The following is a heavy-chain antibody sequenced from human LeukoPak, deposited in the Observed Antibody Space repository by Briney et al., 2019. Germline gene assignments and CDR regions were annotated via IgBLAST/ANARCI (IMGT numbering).Heavy chain of an antibody. CDR2: ISAYNGNT. CDR3: ARELEGNAARSIVVVVAATLYDY. J-gene: IGHJ4*02. D-gene: IGHD2-15*01. Sequence: ASVKVSCKASGYTFTSDGISWVRQAPGQGLEWMGWISAYNGNTNYAQKLQGRVTMTTDTSTSTAYMELRSLRSDDTAVYYCARELEGNAARSIVVVVAATLYDYWGQGTLVTVSS. CDR1: GYTFTSDG. V-gene: IGHV1-18*01.